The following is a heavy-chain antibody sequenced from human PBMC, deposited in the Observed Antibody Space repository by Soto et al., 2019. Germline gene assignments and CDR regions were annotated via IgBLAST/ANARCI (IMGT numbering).Heavy chain of an antibody. D-gene: IGHD3-3*01. Sequence: PSETLSLTCAVYGGSFSDYYWSWIRQPPGKGLEWIGEVNHSGSTNYNPSLKSRVTISVDTSKNQFSLKLSSVTAADTAVYYCARGWSGQVIIRFDSSGQVPLVTFSS. J-gene: IGHJ5*01. CDR3: ARGWSGQVIIRFDS. CDR1: GGSFSDYY. V-gene: IGHV4-34*01. CDR2: VNHSGST.